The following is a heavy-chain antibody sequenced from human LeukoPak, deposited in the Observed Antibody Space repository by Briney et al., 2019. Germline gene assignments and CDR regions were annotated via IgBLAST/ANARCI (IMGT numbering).Heavy chain of an antibody. CDR1: GFTFSSYA. V-gene: IGHV3-30*18. J-gene: IGHJ1*01. Sequence: GGSLRLSCAASGFTFSSYAMSWVRQAPGKGLEWVAVISYDGSNKYYADSVKGRFTISRDNSKNTLYLQMNSLRAEDTAVYYCANTFQHWGQGTLVTVSS. CDR3: ANTFQH. CDR2: ISYDGSNK.